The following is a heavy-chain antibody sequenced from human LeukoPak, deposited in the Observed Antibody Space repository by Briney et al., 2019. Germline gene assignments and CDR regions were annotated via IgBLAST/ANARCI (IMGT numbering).Heavy chain of an antibody. CDR3: AHFPLGIDFFDP. CDR1: GFSLSTSGLG. J-gene: IGHJ5*02. V-gene: IGHV2-5*02. CDR2: IYWDDDK. Sequence: SGPTLVKPTQTLTLTCTFSGFSLSTSGLGVGWIRQPPGKTLEWLALIYWDDDKRYSPSLKSRLTITKDTSKNQVVLTMTNMDPVDTATCYCAHFPLGIDFFDPWGQGTLVTVSS. D-gene: IGHD1-26*01.